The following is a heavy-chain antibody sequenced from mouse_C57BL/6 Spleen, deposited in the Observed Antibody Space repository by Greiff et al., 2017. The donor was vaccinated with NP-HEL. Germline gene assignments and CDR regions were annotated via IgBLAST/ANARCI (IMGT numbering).Heavy chain of an antibody. CDR2: IDPANGNT. D-gene: IGHD3-2*02. J-gene: IGHJ2*01. CDR1: GFNIKNTY. Sequence: EVKLQQSVAELVRPGASVKLSCTASGFNIKNTYMHWVKQRPEQGLEWIGRIDPANGNTKYAPKFQGKATITADTSSNTAYLQLSSLTSEDTAIYYCARQLRLRSWDCDYWGQGTTLTVSS. CDR3: ARQLRLRSWDCDY. V-gene: IGHV14-3*01.